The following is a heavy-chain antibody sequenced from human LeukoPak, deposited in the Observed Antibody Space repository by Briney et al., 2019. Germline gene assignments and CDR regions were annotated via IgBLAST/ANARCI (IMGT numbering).Heavy chain of an antibody. J-gene: IGHJ5*02. CDR1: GDSVSSNSAA. V-gene: IGHV6-1*01. D-gene: IGHD4-17*01. CDR2: TYYRSNWFN. Sequence: LSQTLSLTCAISGDSVSSNSAAWNWTRQSPSRGLEWLGRTYYRSNWFNDFALSVKSRITINPDTSKNQFSLQLNSVTPGDTAVYYCAKNYGDSNWFDPWGQGTLVTVSS. CDR3: AKNYGDSNWFDP.